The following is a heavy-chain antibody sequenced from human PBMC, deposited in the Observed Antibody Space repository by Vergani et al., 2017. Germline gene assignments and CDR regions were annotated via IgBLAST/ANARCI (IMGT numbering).Heavy chain of an antibody. Sequence: QVQLQESGPGLVKPSETLSLTCAVSGYSISSGYYWGWIRQPPGKGLEWIGSIYHSGSTYYNPSLKSRVTISVDTSKNQFSLKLSSVTAADTAVYYCAREPTVGYYYYMDVWGKGTTVTVSS. CDR2: IYHSGST. V-gene: IGHV4-38-2*02. CDR1: GYSISSGYY. CDR3: AREPTVGYYYYMDV. J-gene: IGHJ6*03. D-gene: IGHD4-11*01.